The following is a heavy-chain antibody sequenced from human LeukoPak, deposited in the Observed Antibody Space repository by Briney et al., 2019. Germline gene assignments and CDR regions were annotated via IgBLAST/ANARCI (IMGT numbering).Heavy chain of an antibody. J-gene: IGHJ4*02. CDR1: GFTFSNAW. CDR3: TTHDSSTFDY. D-gene: IGHD3-22*01. V-gene: IGHV3-15*01. CDR2: IKSITDGGTT. Sequence: GGSLRLSCAASGFTFSNAWMSWVRQAPGKGLEWVGRIKSITDGGTTDYAAPVKGRFTISRDDSKNTLYLQMNSLKTEDTAVYYCTTHDSSTFDYWGQGTLVTVSS.